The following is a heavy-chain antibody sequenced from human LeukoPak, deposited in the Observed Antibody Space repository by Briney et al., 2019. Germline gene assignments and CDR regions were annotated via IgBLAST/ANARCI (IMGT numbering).Heavy chain of an antibody. V-gene: IGHV1-2*06. J-gene: IGHJ4*02. CDR1: GYTFTGYH. Sequence: VKVSCKASGYTFTGYHMHWVRQAPGQGLEWMGRINPNSGDTNYAQKFQGRVTMTRDTSISTAYMELSRLRSDDTAVYYCARDYCSSTSCLFDYWGQGTLVTVSS. D-gene: IGHD2-2*01. CDR3: ARDYCSSTSCLFDY. CDR2: INPNSGDT.